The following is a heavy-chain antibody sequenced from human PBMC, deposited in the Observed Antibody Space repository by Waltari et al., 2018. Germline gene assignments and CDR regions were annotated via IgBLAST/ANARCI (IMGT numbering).Heavy chain of an antibody. Sequence: EVQLVESGGGLVQPGGSLRLSCAASGFPFSNYWMSWVRRAPGKGLEWVANIKQEGGEKYYVDSVRGRFTISRDNARNSLYLQMNSLRADDTAVYYCAREEYDYIPAGDSWGQGTLVTVSS. CDR1: GFPFSNYW. CDR2: IKQEGGEK. CDR3: AREEYDYIPAGDS. V-gene: IGHV3-7*01. D-gene: IGHD3-16*01. J-gene: IGHJ4*02.